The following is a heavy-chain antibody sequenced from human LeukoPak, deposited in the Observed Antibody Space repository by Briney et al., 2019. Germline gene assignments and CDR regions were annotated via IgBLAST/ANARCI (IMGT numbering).Heavy chain of an antibody. CDR3: ASGSPGYSSSWSNY. J-gene: IGHJ4*02. D-gene: IGHD6-13*01. V-gene: IGHV3-74*01. CDR1: GFTFSSYW. CDR2: INSDGTST. Sequence: GGSLRLSYAASGFTFSSYWMHWVRQAPGKGLVWVSRINSDGTSTSYADSVKGRFTISRDNAKNTLSLQMNSLRAEDTAMYYCASGSPGYSSSWSNYWGQGTLVTVSS.